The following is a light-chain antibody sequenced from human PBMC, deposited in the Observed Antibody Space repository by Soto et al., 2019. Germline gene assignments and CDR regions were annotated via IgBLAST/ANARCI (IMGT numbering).Light chain of an antibody. V-gene: IGLV2-14*01. CDR1: SSDVGAYDF. CDR2: EVS. Sequence: QSALTQPASVSGSRGQSITISCTGSSSDVGAYDFVSWYQQHPGKAPKVLIFEVSRRPSGVSSRFSGSKSGNTASLTISGLQPEDEADYYCSSYTVSSPILFGGGTKVTVL. CDR3: SSYTVSSPIL. J-gene: IGLJ2*01.